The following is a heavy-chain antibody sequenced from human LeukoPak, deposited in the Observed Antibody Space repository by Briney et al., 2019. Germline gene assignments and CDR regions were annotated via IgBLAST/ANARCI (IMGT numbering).Heavy chain of an antibody. CDR1: GYTFTSYY. V-gene: IGHV1-46*01. CDR2: INPSGGST. J-gene: IGHJ4*02. D-gene: IGHD2-15*01. Sequence: ASVKVSCKASGYTFTSYYMHWVRQPPGQGLEWMGIINPSGGSTSYAQKFQGRVTMTRDTSTSTVYMELSSLRSEDTAVYYCVLLPPTYGTLDYWGQGTLVTVSS. CDR3: VLLPPTYGTLDY.